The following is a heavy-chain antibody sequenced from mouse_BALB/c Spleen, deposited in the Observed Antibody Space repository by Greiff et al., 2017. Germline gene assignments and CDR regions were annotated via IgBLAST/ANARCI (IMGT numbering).Heavy chain of an antibody. CDR3: ARKYGNFDV. CDR2: IYPGDGDT. CDR1: GYTFTSYW. D-gene: IGHD2-10*02. V-gene: IGHV1-87*01. Sequence: VKLQESGAELARPGASVKLSCKASGYTFTSYWMQWVKQRPGQGLEWIGAIYPGDGDTRYTQKFKGKATLTADKSSSTAYMQLSSLASEDSAVYYCARKYGNFDVWGAGTTVTVSS. J-gene: IGHJ1*01.